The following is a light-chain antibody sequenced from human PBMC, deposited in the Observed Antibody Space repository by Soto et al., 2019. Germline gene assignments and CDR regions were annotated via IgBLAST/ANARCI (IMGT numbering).Light chain of an antibody. Sequence: EIVLTQSPGTLSLSPGERATLSCRASQSVSSSSITWYQQKPGQAPRLLIYGASTRATGIPDRFSGSGSGTDFSLTISRLEPEDFAVFYCQQYGSSITFGPGTRLEIK. V-gene: IGKV3-20*01. CDR3: QQYGSSIT. CDR1: QSVSSSS. CDR2: GAS. J-gene: IGKJ5*01.